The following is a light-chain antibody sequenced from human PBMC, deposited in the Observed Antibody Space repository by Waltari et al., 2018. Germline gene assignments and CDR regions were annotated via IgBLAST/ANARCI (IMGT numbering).Light chain of an antibody. CDR1: QDISNY. Sequence: DIQMTQSPSSLSASVGDRLTLTCRASQDISNYLAWFQQKPGKAPKSLIYTASTLHSGVPSKFSGSGFGTDFTLTINSLQPEDSATYYGQQYYNYPITFGGGTKVEIK. CDR2: TAS. CDR3: QQYYNYPIT. J-gene: IGKJ4*01. V-gene: IGKV1-16*02.